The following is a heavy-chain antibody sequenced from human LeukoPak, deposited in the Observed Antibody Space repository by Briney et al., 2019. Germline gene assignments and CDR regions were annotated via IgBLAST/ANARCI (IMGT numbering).Heavy chain of an antibody. J-gene: IGHJ4*02. D-gene: IGHD1-26*01. CDR3: AAYRGAHHKTFDY. CDR2: INWNGGTT. V-gene: IGHV3-20*04. Sequence: PGGSLRLSCAASGFTDYGMSWVRQAPGKGLEWVSGINWNGGTTTYADSVKGRFTISRDNAKNSLYLQMNSLRAEDTAVYYCAAYRGAHHKTFDYWGRGTLVTVSS. CDR1: GFTDYG.